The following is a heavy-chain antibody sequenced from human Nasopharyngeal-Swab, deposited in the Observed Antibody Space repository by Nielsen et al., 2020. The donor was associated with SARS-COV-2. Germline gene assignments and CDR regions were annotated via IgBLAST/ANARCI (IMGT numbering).Heavy chain of an antibody. CDR3: ARDRVLLWFRETKGYYYYGMDV. J-gene: IGHJ6*02. V-gene: IGHV4-34*01. Sequence: WIRQPPGKGLEWIGEIYHSGSTNYNPSLKSRVTISVDTSKNQFSLKLSSVTAADTAVYYCARDRVLLWFRETKGYYYYGMDVWGQGTTVTVSS. D-gene: IGHD3-10*01. CDR2: IYHSGST.